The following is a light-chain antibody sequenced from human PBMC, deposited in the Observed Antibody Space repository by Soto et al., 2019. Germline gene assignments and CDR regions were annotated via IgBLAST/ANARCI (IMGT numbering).Light chain of an antibody. CDR1: QTISTY. J-gene: IGKJ4*01. CDR3: EHGYSSPLT. CDR2: VAS. V-gene: IGKV1-39*01. Sequence: DIQMTQSPSSLSASVGDRVTITCRASQTISTYLNWNQQRPGKAPKVLIYVASSLQSGVPSTFIGGGSGTEITLTISGLPTDDFATYYGEHGYSSPLTFGGGTRVEI.